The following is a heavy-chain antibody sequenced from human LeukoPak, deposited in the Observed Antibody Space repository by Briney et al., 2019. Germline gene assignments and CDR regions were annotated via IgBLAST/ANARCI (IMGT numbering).Heavy chain of an antibody. CDR2: IYTSGST. D-gene: IGHD6-13*01. V-gene: IGHV4-61*05. CDR1: GGSIGSSNYY. CDR3: ARDLSSSSSWYGNHYYYYYMDV. J-gene: IGHJ6*03. Sequence: PSETLSLTCTVSGGSIGSSNYYRGWIRQPPGKGLEWIGRIYTSGSTNYNPSLKSRVTISVDKSKNQFSLKLSSVTAADTAVYYCARDLSSSSSWYGNHYYYYYMDVWGKGTTVTVSS.